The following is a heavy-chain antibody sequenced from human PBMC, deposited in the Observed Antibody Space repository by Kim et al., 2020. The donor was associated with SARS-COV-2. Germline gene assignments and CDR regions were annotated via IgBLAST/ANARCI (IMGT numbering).Heavy chain of an antibody. J-gene: IGHJ4*02. CDR2: CTT. Sequence: CTTFYPDSVKGRLTVSRENSRNTLYLQMDGLRAEDTAIYYCTRGKFLIDYWGQGTLVTVSS. CDR3: TRGKFLIDY. V-gene: IGHV3-23*01.